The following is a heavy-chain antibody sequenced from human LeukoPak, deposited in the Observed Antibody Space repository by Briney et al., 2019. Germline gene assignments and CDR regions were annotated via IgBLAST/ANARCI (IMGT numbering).Heavy chain of an antibody. Sequence: SQTLTLTCTVSGGSISSGGYYWSWIRQHPGKGLEWIGCIYYSGTPYYHPSLTSRIVISVDTSKNQFSLKLSSVTAADTAVYYCARSGTVTTWNYWGQGTLVTVSS. V-gene: IGHV4-31*03. CDR2: IYYSGTP. CDR3: ARSGTVTTWNY. D-gene: IGHD4-17*01. CDR1: GGSISSGGYY. J-gene: IGHJ4*02.